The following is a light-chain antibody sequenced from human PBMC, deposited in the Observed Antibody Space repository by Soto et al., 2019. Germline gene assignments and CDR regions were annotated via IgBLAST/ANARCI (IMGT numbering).Light chain of an antibody. Sequence: DLQMTQSPSSLSASVGDRVTITCRASQSISNYLNWYQQKPGKAPNLLIYAASSMQSGVPSRFSGSGSETDFTLTISSLQPDDSATYYCQQSFSPLWTFGQGTKVEV. CDR3: QQSFSPLWT. CDR2: AAS. CDR1: QSISNY. J-gene: IGKJ1*01. V-gene: IGKV1-39*01.